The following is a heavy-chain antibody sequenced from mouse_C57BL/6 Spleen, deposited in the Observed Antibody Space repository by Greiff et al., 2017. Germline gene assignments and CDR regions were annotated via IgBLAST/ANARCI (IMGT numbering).Heavy chain of an antibody. CDR2: INPSTGGT. CDR3: ARSEGPRYFDV. Sequence: VQLKESGPELVKPGASVKISCKASGYSFTGYYMKWVKQSPEKSLEWIGEINPSTGGTTYNQKFKAKATLTVDKSSSTAYMQLKSLTSEDSAVYYCARSEGPRYFDVWGTGTTVTVSS. J-gene: IGHJ1*03. V-gene: IGHV1-42*01. CDR1: GYSFTGYY.